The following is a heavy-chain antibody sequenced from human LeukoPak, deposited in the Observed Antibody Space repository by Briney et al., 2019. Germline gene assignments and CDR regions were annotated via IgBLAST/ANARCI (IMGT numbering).Heavy chain of an antibody. CDR1: GGSISSYY. CDR2: IYTSGST. J-gene: IGHJ4*02. Sequence: SETLSLTCTVSGGSISSYYWSWIRQPAGKGLEWIGRIYTSGSTNYNPSLESRVTMSVDTSKNQFSLKLSSVTAADTAVYYCARYSSGWSPYYFDYWGQGTLVTVSS. V-gene: IGHV4-4*07. D-gene: IGHD6-19*01. CDR3: ARYSSGWSPYYFDY.